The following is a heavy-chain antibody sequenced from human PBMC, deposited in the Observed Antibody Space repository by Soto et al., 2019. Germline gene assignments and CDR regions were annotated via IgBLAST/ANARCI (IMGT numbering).Heavy chain of an antibody. D-gene: IGHD6-19*01. CDR2: INANNGAT. J-gene: IGHJ5*02. CDR1: GYTFSGYY. CDR3: ARRLAVADTVCFDP. Sequence: ASVKVSCKASGYTFSGYYIHWVRQAPGQGLEWMGWINANNGATKFAHKFEGRVTMTRDTSISTAYMELSRLKSDDTDVYYCARRLAVADTVCFDPWGQGTLVTVSS. V-gene: IGHV1-2*02.